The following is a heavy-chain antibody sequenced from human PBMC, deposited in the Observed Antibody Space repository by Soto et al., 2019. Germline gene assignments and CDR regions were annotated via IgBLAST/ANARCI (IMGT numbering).Heavy chain of an antibody. CDR2: IYHSGSA. D-gene: IGHD6-13*01. J-gene: IGHJ4*02. Sequence: QVELQESGPGLVKPSGTLSLTCAVSGDSVSSRFWWSWVRKSPGKGLEWIGEIYHSGSANYNPSLKSRVTMSVDNSKNQFSLKLNSVTAADTAVYYCARYNAASGTYYFDYWGQGTLVTVSS. V-gene: IGHV4-4*02. CDR1: GDSVSSRFW. CDR3: ARYNAASGTYYFDY.